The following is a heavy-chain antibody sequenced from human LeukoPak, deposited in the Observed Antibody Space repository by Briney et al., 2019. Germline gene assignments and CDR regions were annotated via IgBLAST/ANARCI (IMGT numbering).Heavy chain of an antibody. Sequence: GGSLRLSCAASGFTFSSYAMHWVRQAPGKGLEWVAVMSYDGSNKYYADSVKGRFTISRDNSKNTLYLQMNSLRAEDTAVYYCAREPNSSGFYFDYWGQGTLVTVSS. CDR3: AREPNSSGFYFDY. CDR2: MSYDGSNK. D-gene: IGHD6-19*01. J-gene: IGHJ4*02. CDR1: GFTFSSYA. V-gene: IGHV3-30-3*01.